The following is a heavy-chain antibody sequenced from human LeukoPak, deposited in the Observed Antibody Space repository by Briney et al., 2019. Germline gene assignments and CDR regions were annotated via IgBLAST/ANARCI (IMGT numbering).Heavy chain of an antibody. V-gene: IGHV4-34*01. CDR1: GGSFSGYY. J-gene: IGHJ5*02. CDR3: ARDTYPVHPNWFDP. Sequence: SETLSLTCAVYGGSFSGYYWSWIRQPPGKGLEWIGEINHSGSTNYNPSLKSRVTISVDTSKNQFSLKLSSVTAADTAVYYCARDTYPVHPNWFDPWGQGTLVTVSS. CDR2: INHSGST. D-gene: IGHD3-16*01.